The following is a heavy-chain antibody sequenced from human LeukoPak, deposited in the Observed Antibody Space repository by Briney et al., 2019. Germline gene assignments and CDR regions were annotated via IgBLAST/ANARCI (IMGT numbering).Heavy chain of an antibody. V-gene: IGHV3-49*04. D-gene: IGHD6-13*01. CDR2: IRSKTYGGTT. CDR1: GFTFGDYA. J-gene: IGHJ5*02. CDR3: TRRLPIAAAFGFDP. Sequence: GGSLRLSCTASGFTFGDYAMSWVRQAPGKGLEWVGFIRSKTYGGTTEYAVSVKGRFTISRDDSKSIAYLQMNSLKTEDTAVYYCTRRLPIAAAFGFDPWGQGTLVTVSS.